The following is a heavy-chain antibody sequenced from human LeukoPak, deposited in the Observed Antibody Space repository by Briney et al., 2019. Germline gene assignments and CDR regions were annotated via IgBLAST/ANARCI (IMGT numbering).Heavy chain of an antibody. CDR2: INHSGST. D-gene: IGHD3-22*01. J-gene: IGHJ4*02. Sequence: SETLSLTCAVYGGSFSGYYWSWIRQPPGKGLEWIGEINHSGSTNYNPSLKSRVTISVDTSKNQFSLKLSSVTAADTAVYYCARAWYYYDSSGYYLFDYWGQGTLVTVSS. CDR1: GGSFSGYY. V-gene: IGHV4-34*01. CDR3: ARAWYYYDSSGYYLFDY.